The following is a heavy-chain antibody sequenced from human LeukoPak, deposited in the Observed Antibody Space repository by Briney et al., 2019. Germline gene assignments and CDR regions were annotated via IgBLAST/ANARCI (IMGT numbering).Heavy chain of an antibody. CDR3: ARGGLYYSGYDLTIDY. D-gene: IGHD5-12*01. V-gene: IGHV1-3*01. Sequence: GASVKVSCKGSGYTFTSYAMHWVRQAPGQRLEWMGWINAGNGNTKYSQKFQGRVTITRDTSASTAYMELSSLRSEDTAVYYRARGGLYYSGYDLTIDYWGQGTLVTVPS. CDR1: GYTFTSYA. CDR2: INAGNGNT. J-gene: IGHJ4*02.